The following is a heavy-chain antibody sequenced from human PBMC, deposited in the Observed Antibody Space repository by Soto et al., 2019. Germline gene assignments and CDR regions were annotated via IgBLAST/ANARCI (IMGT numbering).Heavy chain of an antibody. Sequence: EVQLVESGGGLVQPGGSLRLSCAASGFTFSSYSMNWVRQAPGKGLEWVSYISSSSSTIYYADSVKGRFTISRDNAKNSLYLQMNSLRAEDTAVYYCARDRLIFGVAYTWGFDPWGQGTLVTVSS. CDR1: GFTFSSYS. CDR3: ARDRLIFGVAYTWGFDP. V-gene: IGHV3-48*01. CDR2: ISSSSSTI. J-gene: IGHJ5*02. D-gene: IGHD3-3*01.